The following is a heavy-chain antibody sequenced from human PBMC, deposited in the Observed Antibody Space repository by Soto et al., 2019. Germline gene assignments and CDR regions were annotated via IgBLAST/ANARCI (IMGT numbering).Heavy chain of an antibody. CDR3: AKGAKSPTMIVGDDP. Sequence: EVQLLESGGDLVQPGGSLRLSCAASGFTFSSYAMTWVRQAPGKGLEWVSSISGSGGSIYYADSVKGRFTISRDNSKNTLYLQMNSLRAEDTAVYYCAKGAKSPTMIVGDDPWGQGTLVTVSS. CDR1: GFTFSSYA. V-gene: IGHV3-23*01. D-gene: IGHD3-22*01. J-gene: IGHJ5*02. CDR2: ISGSGGSI.